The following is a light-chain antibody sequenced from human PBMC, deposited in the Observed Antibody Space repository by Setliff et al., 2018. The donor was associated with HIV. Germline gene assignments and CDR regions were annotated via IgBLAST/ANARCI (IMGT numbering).Light chain of an antibody. Sequence: SVLTQPASVSGSPGQSITISCTGTSSDVGNYNLVSWYQQHPGKAPKIMIYEVTKRPSGVSDRFSGSKSGNTASLTISWLQADDEADYYCCSYASYSTYVFGSGTKV. CDR2: EVT. V-gene: IGLV2-23*02. CDR1: SSDVGNYNL. J-gene: IGLJ1*01. CDR3: CSYASYSTYV.